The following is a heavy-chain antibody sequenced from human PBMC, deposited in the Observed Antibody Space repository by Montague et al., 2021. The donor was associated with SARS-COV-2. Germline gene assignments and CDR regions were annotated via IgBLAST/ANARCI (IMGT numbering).Heavy chain of an antibody. Sequence: SLRLSCAASGFTFGDYAMHLFRQAPGKGLEWVSGISWNSGSIGYSDSVKGRFTISRDNAKNSLYPQMNSLRAEDTALYYCTKDIVRIVGGYYYYYGMDVWGQGTTVTVSS. J-gene: IGHJ6*02. CDR1: GFTFGDYA. D-gene: IGHD1-26*01. V-gene: IGHV3-9*01. CDR3: TKDIVRIVGGYYYYYGMDV. CDR2: ISWNSGSI.